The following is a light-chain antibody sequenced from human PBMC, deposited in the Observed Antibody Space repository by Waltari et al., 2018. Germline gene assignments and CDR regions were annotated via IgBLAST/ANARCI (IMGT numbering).Light chain of an antibody. CDR1: QGVGRS. CDR2: GAS. J-gene: IGKJ4*02. Sequence: EMVSPPPPAILSSSPGAGATLSCRASQGVGRSLAWYQQRPGQAPRLVITGASNRATGIPDRFSGSGSGTDFSLTISRLEPEDFAVYYCQQYVRLPVTFGRGTKVEIK. CDR3: QQYVRLPVT. V-gene: IGKV3-20*01.